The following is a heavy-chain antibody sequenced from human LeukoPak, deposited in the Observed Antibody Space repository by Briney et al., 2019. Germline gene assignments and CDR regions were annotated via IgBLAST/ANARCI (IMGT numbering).Heavy chain of an antibody. J-gene: IGHJ4*02. V-gene: IGHV3-74*01. CDR3: VSFYETY. CDR2: INSDGSWT. D-gene: IGHD2-2*01. Sequence: GGSLRLSCAASGNYWMHWVRQAPGKGLVWVSHINSDGSWTSYADSVKGRFTISKDNAKNTVYLQMNNLRAEDTAVYYCVSFYETYWGQGTLVTVSS. CDR1: GNYW.